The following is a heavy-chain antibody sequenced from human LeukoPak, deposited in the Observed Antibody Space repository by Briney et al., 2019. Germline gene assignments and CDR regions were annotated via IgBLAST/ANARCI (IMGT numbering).Heavy chain of an antibody. CDR1: GGSISSYY. CDR3: ARWGSGSYYASFDY. D-gene: IGHD3-10*01. CDR2: IYTSGST. J-gene: IGHJ4*02. Sequence: SETLSLTCTVSGGSISSYYWSWIRQPPGKGLEWIGYIYTSGSTNYNPSLKSRVTMSVDTSKNQFSLKLSSVTAADTAVYYCARWGSGSYYASFDYWGQGTLVTVSS. V-gene: IGHV4-4*08.